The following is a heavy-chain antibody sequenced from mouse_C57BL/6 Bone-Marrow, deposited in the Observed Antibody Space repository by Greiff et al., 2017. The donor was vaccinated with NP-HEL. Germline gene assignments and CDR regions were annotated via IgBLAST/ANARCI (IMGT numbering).Heavy chain of an antibody. CDR3: ARRLRAMDY. V-gene: IGHV1-19*01. Sequence: VQLQQSGPVLVKPGASVKMSCKASGYTFTDYYMNWVKQSHGKSLEWIGVINPYNGGTSYNQKFKGKATLTVDKSSSTAYMELNSLTSEDSAVYYCARRLRAMDYWGQGTSVTVSS. CDR2: INPYNGGT. J-gene: IGHJ4*01. D-gene: IGHD2-4*01. CDR1: GYTFTDYY.